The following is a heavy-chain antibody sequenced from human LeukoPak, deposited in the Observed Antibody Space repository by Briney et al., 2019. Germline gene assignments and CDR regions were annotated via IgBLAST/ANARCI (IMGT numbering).Heavy chain of an antibody. Sequence: PSETLSLTCTVSGGSISSSSYYWGWIRQPPGKGLEWIGSIYYSGSTYYNPSLKSRVTISVDTSKNQFSLKLSSVTAADTAVYYCARARGYCSSTSCSRSYYFDYWGQGTLVTVSS. CDR3: ARARGYCSSTSCSRSYYFDY. CDR1: GGSISSSSYY. V-gene: IGHV4-39*01. J-gene: IGHJ4*02. D-gene: IGHD2-2*01. CDR2: IYYSGST.